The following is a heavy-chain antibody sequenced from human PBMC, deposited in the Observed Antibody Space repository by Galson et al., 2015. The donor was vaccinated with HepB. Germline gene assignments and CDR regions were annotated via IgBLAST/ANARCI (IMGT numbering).Heavy chain of an antibody. J-gene: IGHJ4*02. Sequence: SLRLSCAVSGFTFSDHYMDWVRQAPGKGLEWVGRCRNKDNSYTTEYAASVKGRFTISRDDSNYSLYLQMNSLKTEDTAMYYCARMIEVAGRYYFAYWGQGTLVTVSS. CDR3: ARMIEVAGRYYFAY. CDR2: CRNKDNSYTT. CDR1: GFTFSDHY. V-gene: IGHV3-72*01. D-gene: IGHD6-19*01.